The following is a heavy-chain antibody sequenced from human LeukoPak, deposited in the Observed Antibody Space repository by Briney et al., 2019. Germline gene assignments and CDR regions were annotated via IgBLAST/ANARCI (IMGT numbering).Heavy chain of an antibody. Sequence: GGSLRLSCAASGFTFEDYAMHWVRQAPGKGLEWVSGINWNSASTGYADSVKGRFTISRDNSKNTLYLQMNSLRAEDTAVYYCAREPTFSVASANLDYWGQGTLVTVSS. CDR2: INWNSAST. CDR1: GFTFEDYA. D-gene: IGHD1-14*01. CDR3: AREPTFSVASANLDY. V-gene: IGHV3-9*01. J-gene: IGHJ4*02.